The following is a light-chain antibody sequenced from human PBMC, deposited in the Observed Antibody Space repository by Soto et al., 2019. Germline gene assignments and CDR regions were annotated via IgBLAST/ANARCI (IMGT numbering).Light chain of an antibody. CDR2: EGS. CDR3: CSYAGRSAYV. J-gene: IGLJ1*01. V-gene: IGLV2-23*01. CDR1: SSDVGSYNL. Sequence: QSVLTQPASVSGSPGQSITISCTGTSSDVGSYNLVSWYQQHSGKAPKLLIYEGSKRPSGISNRFSGSKSGNTASLTISGLQPEDEADYYCCSYAGRSAYVFGTGTKATVL.